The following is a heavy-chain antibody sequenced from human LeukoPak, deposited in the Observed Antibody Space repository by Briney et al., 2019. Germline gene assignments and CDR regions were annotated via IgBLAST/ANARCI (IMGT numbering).Heavy chain of an antibody. CDR3: ARGGSSIAAAGTLWY. Sequence: QPSETLSLTCTVSGYSISSGYYWGWIRQPPGKGLEWIGSIYHSGSTYYNPSLKSRVTISVDTSKNQFSLKLSSVTAADTAVYYCARGGSSIAAAGTLWYWGQGTLVTVSS. CDR2: IYHSGST. D-gene: IGHD6-13*01. V-gene: IGHV4-38-2*02. J-gene: IGHJ4*02. CDR1: GYSISSGYY.